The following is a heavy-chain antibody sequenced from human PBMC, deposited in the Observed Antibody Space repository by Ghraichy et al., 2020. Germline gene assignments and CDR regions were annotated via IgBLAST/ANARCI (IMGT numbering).Heavy chain of an antibody. V-gene: IGHV4-39*01. CDR3: ARHEEDIVVVPSGFSVGWFDP. Sequence: SETLSLTCTVSGGSISSSSYYWGWIRQPPGKGLEWIGSIYYSGSTYYNPSLKSRVTISVDTSKNQFSLKLSSVTAADTAVYYCARHEEDIVVVPSGFSVGWFDPWGQGTLATVSS. CDR1: GGSISSSSYY. CDR2: IYYSGST. J-gene: IGHJ5*02. D-gene: IGHD2-2*01.